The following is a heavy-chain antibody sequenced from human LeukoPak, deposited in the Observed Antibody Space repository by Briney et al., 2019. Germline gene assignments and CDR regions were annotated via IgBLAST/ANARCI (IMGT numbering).Heavy chain of an antibody. CDR3: ARGFEKSVLRYFDWLSTAFDI. V-gene: IGHV1-8*02. CDR2: MNPSSGNT. J-gene: IGHJ3*02. D-gene: IGHD3-9*01. CDR1: GYTFSSTN. Sequence: EASVKVSCKASGYTFSSTNINWVRQATGQGLEWVGWMNPSSGNTDCAQKFQGRLTMTRNTSISTAYMELSSLTSEDTAVYYCARGFEKSVLRYFDWLSTAFDIWGRGTLVTVSS.